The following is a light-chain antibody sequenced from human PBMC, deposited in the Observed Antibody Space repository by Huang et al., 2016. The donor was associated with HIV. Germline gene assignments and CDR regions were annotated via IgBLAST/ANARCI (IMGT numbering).Light chain of an antibody. J-gene: IGKJ1*01. V-gene: IGKV3-20*01. CDR2: GAS. CDR1: QSVTSSY. Sequence: DIVLSQSPGTLSLSPGDRATLSCRASQSVTSSYLAWYQQRPGQAPRLLIYGASSRATGIPDRFSGSGSGTDFTLTISRLEPEDFAVYYCHQYGSSPQTFGQGTKVEIK. CDR3: HQYGSSPQT.